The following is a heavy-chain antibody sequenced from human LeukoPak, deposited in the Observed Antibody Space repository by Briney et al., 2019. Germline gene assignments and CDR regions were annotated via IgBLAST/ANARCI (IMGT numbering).Heavy chain of an antibody. CDR3: VRDRGYGGNSGPFDY. Sequence: SQTLSLTCTVSGASMNSGSYYWTWIRQPAGKGLDWIGRIYITGSTNYNPSLQSRVTISLDMSKNQFSLSLSSVTAADTAVYYCVRDRGYGGNSGPFDYWGQGTLVTVSS. D-gene: IGHD4-23*01. V-gene: IGHV4-61*02. CDR2: IYITGST. J-gene: IGHJ4*02. CDR1: GASMNSGSYY.